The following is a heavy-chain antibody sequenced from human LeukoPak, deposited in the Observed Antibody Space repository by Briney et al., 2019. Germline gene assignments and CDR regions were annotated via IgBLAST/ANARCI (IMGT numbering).Heavy chain of an antibody. J-gene: IGHJ4*02. Sequence: SQTLSLTCAISGDSVSSNSFAWNWVRQSPSRGLEWLGRTYYRSKWYNDYPVSMRSRVTINPDTSKNRFSLQLNSVTPEDTAVYYCARAGAGTEGWFVDWGQGTLVTVSS. V-gene: IGHV6-1*01. D-gene: IGHD6-19*01. CDR1: GDSVSSNSFA. CDR2: TYYRSKWYN. CDR3: ARAGAGTEGWFVD.